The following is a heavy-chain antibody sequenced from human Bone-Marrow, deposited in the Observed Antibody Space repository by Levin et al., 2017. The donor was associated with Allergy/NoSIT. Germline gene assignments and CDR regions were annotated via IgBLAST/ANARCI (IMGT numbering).Heavy chain of an antibody. CDR3: ARPHPWQMVAYDI. CDR2: IKQDGSEK. CDR1: GFTFRSFW. J-gene: IGHJ3*02. D-gene: IGHD2-15*01. Sequence: LSLTCAASGFTFRSFWMSWLRQAPGKGLEWVANIKQDGSEKHYVNSVKGRFTISRDNAKNSTYLQMNSLRAEDTAVYYCARPHPWQMVAYDIWGQGTMVTVSS. V-gene: IGHV3-7*05.